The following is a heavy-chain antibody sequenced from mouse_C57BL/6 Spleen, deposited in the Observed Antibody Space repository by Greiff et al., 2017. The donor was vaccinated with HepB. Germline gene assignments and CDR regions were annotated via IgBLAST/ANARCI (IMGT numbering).Heavy chain of an antibody. Sequence: EVNLVESGEGLVKPGGSLKLSCAASGFTFSSYAMSWVRQTPEKRLEWVAYISSGGDYIYYADTVKGRFTISRDNARNTLYLQMSSLKSEDTAMYYCTTYYDYDEGFAYWGQGTLVTVSA. V-gene: IGHV5-9-1*02. D-gene: IGHD2-4*01. CDR3: TTYYDYDEGFAY. CDR1: GFTFSSYA. CDR2: ISSGGDYI. J-gene: IGHJ3*01.